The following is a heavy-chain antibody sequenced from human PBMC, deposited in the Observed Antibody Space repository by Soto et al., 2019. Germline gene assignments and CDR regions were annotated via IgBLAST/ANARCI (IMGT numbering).Heavy chain of an antibody. CDR3: ARDGDHYYGSGSYYPYYYYGMDV. J-gene: IGHJ6*02. Sequence: QVQLVESGGGVVQPGRSLRLSCAASGFTFSSYAMHWVRQAPGKGLEWVAVISYDGSNKYYADSVKGRFTISRDNSKNTMYLQMKSQRAEDTAVYYCARDGDHYYGSGSYYPYYYYGMDVWGQGTTVTVSS. CDR2: ISYDGSNK. CDR1: GFTFSSYA. V-gene: IGHV3-30-3*01. D-gene: IGHD3-10*01.